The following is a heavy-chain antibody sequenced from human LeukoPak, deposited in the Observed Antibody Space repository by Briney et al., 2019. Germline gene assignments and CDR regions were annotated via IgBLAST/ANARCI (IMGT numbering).Heavy chain of an antibody. V-gene: IGHV1-69*05. CDR2: IIPIFGTA. CDR3: ARDYGFGESNCLDY. CDR1: GGTFSSYA. Sequence: SVKVSCKASGGTFSSYAISWVRQAPGQGLEWMGGIIPIFGTANYAQKFQGRVTITTDESTSTAYMELSSLRSEDTAVYYCARDYGFGESNCLDYWGQGTLVTVSS. J-gene: IGHJ4*02. D-gene: IGHD3-10*01.